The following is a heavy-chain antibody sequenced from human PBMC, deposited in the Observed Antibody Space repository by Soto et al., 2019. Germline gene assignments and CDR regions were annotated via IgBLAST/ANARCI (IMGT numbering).Heavy chain of an antibody. CDR2: IYYSGST. CDR1: GGSISSSSYY. D-gene: IGHD2-2*01. Sequence: QLQLQESGPGLVKPSETLSLTCTVSGGSISSSSYYWGWTRQPPGKGLEWFGSIYYSGSTYYNPSLKSRVTISVDTSKNQFSLKLSSVTAADTPVYYCAIYDRYCSSTSCYVDSAYLGQGTLVTFSS. CDR3: AIYDRYCSSTSCYVDSAY. V-gene: IGHV4-39*01. J-gene: IGHJ4*02.